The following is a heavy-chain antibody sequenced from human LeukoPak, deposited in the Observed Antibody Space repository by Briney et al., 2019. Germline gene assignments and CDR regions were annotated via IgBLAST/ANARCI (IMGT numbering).Heavy chain of an antibody. D-gene: IGHD3-10*01. V-gene: IGHV3-23*01. CDR2: ISGSGGST. CDR1: GFTFSGYA. CDR3: AKDYYGSGSSNFDY. Sequence: GGSLRLSCAASGFTFSGYAMSWVSQAPGKGLEWVSAISGSGGSTYYADSVKGRFTISRDNSKNTLYLQMNSLRAEDTAVYYCAKDYYGSGSSNFDYWGQGTLVTVSS. J-gene: IGHJ4*02.